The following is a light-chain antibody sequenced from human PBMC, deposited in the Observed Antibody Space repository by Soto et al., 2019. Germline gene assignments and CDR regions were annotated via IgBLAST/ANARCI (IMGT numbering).Light chain of an antibody. Sequence: QLVLTQPPSASGTPGQRVTISCSGSFSNIGTNTVLWYQQLPGTAPKLLIYSNNQRPSGVPDRFSGSKSGTSASLAIGGLQSEDEADYYCASWDVSLVVFGGGTKLTVL. V-gene: IGLV1-44*01. CDR2: SNN. J-gene: IGLJ2*01. CDR1: FSNIGTNT. CDR3: ASWDVSLVV.